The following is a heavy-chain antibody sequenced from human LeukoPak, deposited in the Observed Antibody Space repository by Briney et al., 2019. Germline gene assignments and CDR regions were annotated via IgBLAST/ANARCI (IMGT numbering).Heavy chain of an antibody. CDR3: ARLEVAGINDY. J-gene: IGHJ4*02. CDR2: IYYSGRT. V-gene: IGHV4-39*01. Sequence: PSETLSLTCTVSGGSIRSSSYYWAWIRQPPGKGREWIGSIYYSGRTYYNPSLKSRVTISVDTSKNQFSLKLSSVTAADTAVYYCARLEVAGINDYWGQGTLVTVSS. CDR1: GGSIRSSSYY. D-gene: IGHD6-19*01.